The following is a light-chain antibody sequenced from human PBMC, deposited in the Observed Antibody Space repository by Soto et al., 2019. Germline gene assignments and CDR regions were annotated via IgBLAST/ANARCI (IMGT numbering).Light chain of an antibody. V-gene: IGKV3-20*01. CDR2: GAS. J-gene: IGKJ5*01. CDR1: QSVSSSY. Sequence: EIVLTQSPGTLSLSPGERATLSCRASQSVSSSYLAWYQQRPGQAPRLLIYGASSRATGIPDRFSGSGSGTDFTLTISRLEPEDFAVYYCQQFNTWPRVTFGQGTRLEIK. CDR3: QQFNTWPRVT.